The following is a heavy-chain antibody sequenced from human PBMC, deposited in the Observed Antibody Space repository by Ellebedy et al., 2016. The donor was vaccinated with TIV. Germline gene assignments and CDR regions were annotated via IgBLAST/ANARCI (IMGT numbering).Heavy chain of an antibody. D-gene: IGHD3-16*01. J-gene: IGHJ3*02. Sequence: GESLKISCKGFGYSFTNYWIVWVRQMPGKGMEWMGVISPADSRLRCSPSFQGQVTISADKSISTAYLQWRSLKASDSSMYYCARQSQGGGESGVFDIWGQGTLLTVSS. CDR3: ARQSQGGGESGVFDI. CDR1: GYSFTNYW. CDR2: ISPADSRL. V-gene: IGHV5-51*01.